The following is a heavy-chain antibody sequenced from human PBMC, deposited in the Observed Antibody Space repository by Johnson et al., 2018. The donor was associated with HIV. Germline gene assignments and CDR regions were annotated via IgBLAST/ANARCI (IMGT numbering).Heavy chain of an antibody. Sequence: QVQLVESGGGVVQAGRSLRLSCAASGFTFSSYAMHWVRQAPGKGLEWVAIISYDGSNKYYADSVKGRFTISRDNSKNTLYLQMNSLRVEDTAVYYCQGDSGSYHGNDAFDIWGQGTMVTVSS. CDR3: QGDSGSYHGNDAFDI. D-gene: IGHD1-26*01. CDR1: GFTFSSYA. CDR2: ISYDGSNK. V-gene: IGHV3-30-3*01. J-gene: IGHJ3*02.